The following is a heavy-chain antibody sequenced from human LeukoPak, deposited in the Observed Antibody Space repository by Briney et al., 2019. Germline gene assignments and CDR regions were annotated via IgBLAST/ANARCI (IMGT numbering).Heavy chain of an antibody. Sequence: SQTLSLTCTVSGGSITSGDYYWTWIRQHPGKGLEWIGFIYYTGSAYYDPSLKSRLTMSVDTSKNQVSLTLSSVTAADTAVYYCARDPGSGNYSRWLDPWGQGTLVTVSS. CDR3: ARDPGSGNYSRWLDP. V-gene: IGHV4-31*03. CDR1: GGSITSGDYY. J-gene: IGHJ5*02. CDR2: IYYTGSA. D-gene: IGHD3-10*01.